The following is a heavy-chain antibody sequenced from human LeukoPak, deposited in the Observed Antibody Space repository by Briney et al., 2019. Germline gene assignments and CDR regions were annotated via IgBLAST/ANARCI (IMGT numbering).Heavy chain of an antibody. CDR3: AKDYGDYVGAFDI. D-gene: IGHD4-17*01. V-gene: IGHV3-23*01. J-gene: IGHJ3*02. CDR1: GFTFTHYA. CDR2: ISGSGGST. Sequence: GGSLRLSCAASGFTFTHYAMSWVRQAPGKGLEWVSTISGSGGSTYYADSVKGRFTISRDNSKNTLYLQMNSLRAEDTTVYYCAKDYGDYVGAFDIWGQGTMVTVSS.